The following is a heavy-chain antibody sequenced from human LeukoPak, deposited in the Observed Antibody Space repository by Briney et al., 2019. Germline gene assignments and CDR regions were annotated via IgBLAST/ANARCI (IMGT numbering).Heavy chain of an antibody. Sequence: PSETLSLTCTVPGGPISSYYWNWIRQTPGKGLEWIGYIYYSGSTNYNPSLKSRVTISVDTSKNQFSLRLSSVTAADTAVYYCARGLSGYSYGYYFDYWGQGTLFTVSS. CDR2: IYYSGST. CDR1: GGPISSYY. CDR3: ARGLSGYSYGYYFDY. D-gene: IGHD5-18*01. J-gene: IGHJ4*02. V-gene: IGHV4-59*01.